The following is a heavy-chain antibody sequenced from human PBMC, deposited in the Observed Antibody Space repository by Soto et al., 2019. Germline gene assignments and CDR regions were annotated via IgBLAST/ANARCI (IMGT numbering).Heavy chain of an antibody. D-gene: IGHD4-17*01. CDR3: AKDLYGDYDY. CDR2: ISGSGGST. CDR1: GFXXXXXX. J-gene: IGHJ4*02. Sequence: EVQLLESGGGLVQHGGSMXXSCAXXGFXXXXXXMXXXXQAPGKGLEWVSDISGSGGSTYYADSVKGRFTISRDNSKYTWYMQMNSLRAEDTAVYYCAKDLYGDYDYWGQGTLVTVAS. V-gene: IGHV3-23*01.